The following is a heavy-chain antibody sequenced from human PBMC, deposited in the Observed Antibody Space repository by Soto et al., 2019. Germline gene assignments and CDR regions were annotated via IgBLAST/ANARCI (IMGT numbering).Heavy chain of an antibody. Sequence: GGSLRLSCAASGFTFSSYSMNWVRQAPGKGLEWVSSISSSSSYIYYADSVKGRFTISRDNAKNSLYLQMNSLRAEDTAVYHGLVDCSSTSCLGFDPWGQGTLVTVSS. CDR2: ISSSSSYI. V-gene: IGHV3-21*01. CDR1: GFTFSSYS. J-gene: IGHJ5*02. D-gene: IGHD2-2*01. CDR3: LVDCSSTSCLGFDP.